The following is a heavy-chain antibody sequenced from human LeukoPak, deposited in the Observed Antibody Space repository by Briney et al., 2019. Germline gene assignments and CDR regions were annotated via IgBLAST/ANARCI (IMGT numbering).Heavy chain of an antibody. CDR3: ARDWGVGGRAGYMDV. CDR1: GGSISSGSYY. CDR2: IYYSGNT. V-gene: IGHV4-61*01. D-gene: IGHD3-10*01. Sequence: PSETLSLTCTVSGGSISSGSYYWSWIRQPPGKGLEWIGYIYYSGNTNYNPSLKSRVTILVDTSKNQVSLTLSSVTAADTAVYFCARDWGVGGRAGYMDVWGKGTTVTVSS. J-gene: IGHJ6*03.